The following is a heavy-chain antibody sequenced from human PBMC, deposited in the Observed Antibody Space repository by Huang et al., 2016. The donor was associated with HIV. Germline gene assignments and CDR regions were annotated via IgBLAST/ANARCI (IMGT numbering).Heavy chain of an antibody. D-gene: IGHD3-22*01. CDR2: FAPEDGET. Sequence: QVQLVQSGAEVKTPGASVKVSCKVSGYTLAELSMHWVRQAPGKGLEWMGGFAPEDGETIYAQKFQGRVTMTEDTSTDTAYMELISLRSEDTAVYYCATVYRRFRNHDSGDYYFDYWDQGTLVTVSS. CDR3: ATVYRRFRNHDSGDYYFDY. J-gene: IGHJ4*02. CDR1: GYTLAELS. V-gene: IGHV1-24*01.